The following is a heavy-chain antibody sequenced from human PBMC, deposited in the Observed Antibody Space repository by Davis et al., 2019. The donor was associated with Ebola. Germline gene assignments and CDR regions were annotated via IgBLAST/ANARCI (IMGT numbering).Heavy chain of an antibody. J-gene: IGHJ6*02. CDR2: INHSGST. CDR1: GGSFSGYY. V-gene: IGHV4-34*01. CDR3: ARETVTTDFFYYYYGMDV. D-gene: IGHD4-11*01. Sequence: SETLSLTCAVYGGSFSGYYWSWIRQPPGKGLEWIGEINHSGSTNYNPSLKSRVTISVDTSKNQFSLKLSSVTAADTAVYYCARETVTTDFFYYYYGMDVWGQGTTVTVSS.